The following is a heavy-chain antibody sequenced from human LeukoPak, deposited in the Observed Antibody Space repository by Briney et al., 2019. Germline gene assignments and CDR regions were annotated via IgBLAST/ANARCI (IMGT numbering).Heavy chain of an antibody. Sequence: SETLSLSCTASGGSISSHYGSWIRQPPGKGLEWVANIFNSGSTNYNASLKSRVTISIDTSKNTSSLQLSSVTAADTAVYYCARTDIVVVSVDHGLAGAFDMWGQGTMVTVSS. CDR2: IFNSGST. CDR3: ARTDIVVVSVDHGLAGAFDM. CDR1: GGSISSHY. V-gene: IGHV4-59*11. D-gene: IGHD2-2*01. J-gene: IGHJ3*02.